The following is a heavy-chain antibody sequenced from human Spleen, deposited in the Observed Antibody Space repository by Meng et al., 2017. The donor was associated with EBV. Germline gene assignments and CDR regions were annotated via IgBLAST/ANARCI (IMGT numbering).Heavy chain of an antibody. CDR2: IYHSGST. V-gene: IGHV4-61*01. D-gene: IGHD6-19*01. CDR1: GGSVSRGSYY. CDR3: ARDGYSSGIDY. Sequence: QVPLQESGPGLVKPSETLSPTCTVSGGSVSRGSYYWSWIRQPPGKGLEWIGYIYHSGSTKYNPSLTSRVTISVDTSKNQFSLNLRSVTAADTAVYYCARDGYSSGIDYWGQGTLVTVSS. J-gene: IGHJ4*02.